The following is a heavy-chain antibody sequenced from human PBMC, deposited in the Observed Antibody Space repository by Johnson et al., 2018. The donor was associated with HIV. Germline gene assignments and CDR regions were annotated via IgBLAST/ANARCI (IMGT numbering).Heavy chain of an antibody. CDR2: IYSGGSS. CDR1: DFTVGSIY. Sequence: VQLVESGGGLVQPGGSLRLSCAASDFTVGSIYMSWVRQAPGKGLEWVSLIYSGGSSYYADSVKGRFTISRDNSKNTLYLQMNSLRVEDTAVYYCAKDWARIAAAQFDIWGQGTMVTVSS. V-gene: IGHV3-66*01. D-gene: IGHD6-13*01. CDR3: AKDWARIAAAQFDI. J-gene: IGHJ3*02.